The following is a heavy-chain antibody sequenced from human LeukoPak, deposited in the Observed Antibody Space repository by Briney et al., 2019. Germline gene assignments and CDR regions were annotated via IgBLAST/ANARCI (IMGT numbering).Heavy chain of an antibody. CDR1: GFTFSSYS. Sequence: GGSLRLSWAASGFTFSSYSMNWVRQAPGKGLEWVSSISSSSSYIYYADSVKGRFTISRDNAKNSLYLQMNSLRAEDTAVYYCAKELLWFGELYPFEFWGQGTLVTVSS. D-gene: IGHD3-10*01. CDR2: ISSSSSYI. CDR3: AKELLWFGELYPFEF. J-gene: IGHJ4*02. V-gene: IGHV3-21*01.